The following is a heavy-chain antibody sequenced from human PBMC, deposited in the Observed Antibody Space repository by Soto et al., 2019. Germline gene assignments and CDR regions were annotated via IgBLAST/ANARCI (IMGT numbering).Heavy chain of an antibody. V-gene: IGHV4-31*03. CDR1: GGSISSGGYY. CDR2: IYYSGST. CDR3: ARSYSNYNRDYYYGMDV. Sequence: QVQLQESGPGLVKPSQTLSLTCTVSGGSISSGGYYWSWIRQHPGKGLEWIGYIYYSGSTYYNPSLKSRVNISVDTSKNQFSLKLSSVTAADTAVYYCARSYSNYNRDYYYGMDVWGQGTTVTVSS. D-gene: IGHD4-4*01. J-gene: IGHJ6*02.